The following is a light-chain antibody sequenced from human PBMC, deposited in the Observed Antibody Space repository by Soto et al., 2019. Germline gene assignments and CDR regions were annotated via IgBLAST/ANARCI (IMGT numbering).Light chain of an antibody. CDR1: QSVYNNY. V-gene: IGKV3-20*01. Sequence: EIVLTQSPGTLSLSPGDRVTLSCRASQSVYNNYVAWYQQGPGQATRTLIDGASIRATGIPDRFSSSWSGTVFTLSISGLEPEYSTVYCCQPYGNPLTFGGGTKVDIK. CDR2: GAS. CDR3: QPYGNPLT. J-gene: IGKJ4*01.